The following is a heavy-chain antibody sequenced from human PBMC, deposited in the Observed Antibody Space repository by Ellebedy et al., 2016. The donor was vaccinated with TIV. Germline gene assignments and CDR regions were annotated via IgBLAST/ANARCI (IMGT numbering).Heavy chain of an antibody. CDR2: IYPGDSDT. D-gene: IGHD6-19*01. CDR1: GYTFTTYW. V-gene: IGHV5-51*01. Sequence: GESLKISCKGSGYTFTTYWIAWVRQMPGKGLEWMGIIYPGDSDTRYSPSFQGQVTISADKSISTAYLQWSSLKASDTAMYYCARREMSSGWPFDYWGQGTLVTVSS. J-gene: IGHJ4*02. CDR3: ARREMSSGWPFDY.